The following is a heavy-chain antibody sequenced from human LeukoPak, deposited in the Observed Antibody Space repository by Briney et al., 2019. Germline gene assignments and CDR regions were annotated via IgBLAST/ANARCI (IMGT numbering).Heavy chain of an antibody. CDR1: GGSFSGYY. J-gene: IGHJ4*02. V-gene: IGHV4-34*01. Sequence: SETLSLTCAVYGGSFSGYYWSWIRQPPGKGLEWIGEINHSGSTNYNPSLKSRVTISVDKSKNQFSLKLSSVTAADTAVYYCARISVGVLLDYWGQGTLVTVSS. D-gene: IGHD6-6*01. CDR3: ARISVGVLLDY. CDR2: INHSGST.